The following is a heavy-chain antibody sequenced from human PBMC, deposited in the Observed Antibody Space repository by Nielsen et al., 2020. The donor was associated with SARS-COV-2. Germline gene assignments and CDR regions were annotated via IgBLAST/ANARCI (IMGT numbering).Heavy chain of an antibody. CDR1: GFTFDDYA. V-gene: IGHV3-9*01. CDR2: ISWNSGSI. Sequence: SLKISCAASGFTFDDYAMHWVRQAPGKGLEWVSGISWNSGSIGYADSVKGRFTISRDNAKNSLYLQMNSLRAEDTALYYCAKDNGWGFGQGVRFDYWGQGTLVTVSS. CDR3: AKDNGWGFGQGVRFDY. J-gene: IGHJ4*02. D-gene: IGHD3-10*01.